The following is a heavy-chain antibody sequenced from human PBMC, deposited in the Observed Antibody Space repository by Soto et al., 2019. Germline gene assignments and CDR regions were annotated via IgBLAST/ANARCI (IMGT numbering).Heavy chain of an antibody. V-gene: IGHV4-31*03. CDR1: GGSISSGGYY. Sequence: SETLSLTCTVSGGSISSGGYYWRWIRQHPGKGLEWIGYIYYSGSTYYNPSLKSRVTISVDTSKNQFSLKLSSVTAADTAVYYCARLDGYRIWYYFDYWGQGTLVTVSS. J-gene: IGHJ4*02. CDR3: ARLDGYRIWYYFDY. CDR2: IYYSGST. D-gene: IGHD5-12*01.